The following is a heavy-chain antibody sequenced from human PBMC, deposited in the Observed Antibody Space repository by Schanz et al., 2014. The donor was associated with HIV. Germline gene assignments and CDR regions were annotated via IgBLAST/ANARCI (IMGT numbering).Heavy chain of an antibody. J-gene: IGHJ4*02. Sequence: QVQLVQSGAEVKKPGASVKVSCKASGYTFTSYDIHWVRQATGQGLEWMGWMNPNSGNTGYAQKFQGRVTMTRDTSISTTYMELSSLRSEDTAVYYCARGRSGYCSGGSCPYGRYYFDYWGQGTLVTVSS. CDR2: MNPNSGNT. CDR3: ARGRSGYCSGGSCPYGRYYFDY. D-gene: IGHD2-15*01. CDR1: GYTFTSYD. V-gene: IGHV1-8*01.